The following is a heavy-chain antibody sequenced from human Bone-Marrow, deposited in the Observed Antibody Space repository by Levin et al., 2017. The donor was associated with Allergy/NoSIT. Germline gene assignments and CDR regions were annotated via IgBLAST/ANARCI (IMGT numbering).Heavy chain of an antibody. J-gene: IGHJ4*02. CDR1: GFTFSNFA. V-gene: IGHV3-23*01. Sequence: GGSLRLSCAASGFTFSNFAMSWVRQTPGKGLEWVSFISSSGGTTYYADSVKGRFTISRDNSKNTLYLQMTSLRAEDTAVYYCAKDGSARPSDYWGQGTLVTVSS. D-gene: IGHD2-15*01. CDR3: AKDGSARPSDY. CDR2: ISSSGGTT.